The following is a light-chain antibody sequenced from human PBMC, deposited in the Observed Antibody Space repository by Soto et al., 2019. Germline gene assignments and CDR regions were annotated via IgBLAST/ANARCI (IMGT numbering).Light chain of an antibody. CDR3: LRYNAFSQT. J-gene: IGKJ1*01. V-gene: IGKV1-5*01. CDR2: DAS. Sequence: DIQMTQSPSTLSASVGDRVTITCQASQSMNDWLAWYQQKPEKPPKVLIYDASSLQSGVPSRFSGSGSGTEFTLTIGSLQPDDVATYYCLRYNAFSQTFGQGTKVEI. CDR1: QSMNDW.